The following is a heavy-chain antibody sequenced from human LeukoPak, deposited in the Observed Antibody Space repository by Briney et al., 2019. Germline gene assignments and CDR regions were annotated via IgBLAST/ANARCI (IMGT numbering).Heavy chain of an antibody. Sequence: ASVKVSCKASGYTFTGYYMHWVRQAPGQGLEWMGRINPNNGGTNYAQKFQGRVTMTRDTSISTAYMELSRLRSDDTAVYYCARVPLSSAYAIYFHHWGQGTLVTVSS. V-gene: IGHV1-2*06. J-gene: IGHJ1*01. D-gene: IGHD3-16*02. CDR1: GYTFTGYY. CDR3: ARVPLSSAYAIYFHH. CDR2: INPNNGGT.